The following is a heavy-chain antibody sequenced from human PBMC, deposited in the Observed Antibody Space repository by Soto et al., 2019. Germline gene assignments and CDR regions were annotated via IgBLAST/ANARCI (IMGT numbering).Heavy chain of an antibody. CDR1: GGSISSGGYY. CDR2: IYYSGST. D-gene: IGHD3-10*01. CDR3: ARDGGYGSGSYFDY. J-gene: IGHJ4*02. V-gene: IGHV4-31*03. Sequence: PSETLSLTCTVSGGSISSGGYYWSWIRQHPGKGPEWIGYIYYSGSTYYNPSLKSRVIISVDTSKNQFSLKLSSVTAADTAVYYCARDGGYGSGSYFDYWGQGTLVTVSS.